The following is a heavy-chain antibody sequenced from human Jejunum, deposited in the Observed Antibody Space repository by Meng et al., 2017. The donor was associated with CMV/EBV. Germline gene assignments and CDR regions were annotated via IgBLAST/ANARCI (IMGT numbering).Heavy chain of an antibody. CDR1: GASVSSRNYY. D-gene: IGHD3-9*01. CDR3: ARDSLTGGSNY. V-gene: IGHV4-61*01. CDR2: VDYTGGA. J-gene: IGHJ4*02. Sequence: STASGASVSSRNYYWSWIRQPPGKGLEWIGYVDYTGGANYNSSLESRVTISVDISKNQISLKVNTVTAADTAVYFCARDSLTGGSNYWGQGTLVTVSS.